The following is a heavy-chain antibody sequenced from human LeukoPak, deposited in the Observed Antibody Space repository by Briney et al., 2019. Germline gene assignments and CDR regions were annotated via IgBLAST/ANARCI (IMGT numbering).Heavy chain of an antibody. CDR1: GFTFSSYT. CDR3: AREKAPGIEDY. J-gene: IGHJ4*02. D-gene: IGHD6-13*01. CDR2: ISTSSSTV. V-gene: IGHV3-48*01. Sequence: GGSLRLSCAASGFTFSSYTMNWVRQAPGKGPEWVSYISTSSSTVYHADSVKGRFTISRDNAKNSLYLQMNSLRAEDTAVYYCAREKAPGIEDYWGQGTLVTVSS.